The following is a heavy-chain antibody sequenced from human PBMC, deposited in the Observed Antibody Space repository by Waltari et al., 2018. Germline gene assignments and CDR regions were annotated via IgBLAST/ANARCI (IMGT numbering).Heavy chain of an antibody. Sequence: QVQLQQWGAGLLKPSETLSLTCAVYGGSFSGYYWSWIRQPPGKGLEWIGEINHSGSTNYTPSLKSRVTISVDTSKNQFSLKLSSVTAADTAVYYCARVKYSSSWYRSGYYYYGMDVWGQGTTVIVSS. J-gene: IGHJ6*02. CDR2: INHSGST. D-gene: IGHD6-13*01. CDR3: ARVKYSSSWYRSGYYYYGMDV. CDR1: GGSFSGYY. V-gene: IGHV4-34*01.